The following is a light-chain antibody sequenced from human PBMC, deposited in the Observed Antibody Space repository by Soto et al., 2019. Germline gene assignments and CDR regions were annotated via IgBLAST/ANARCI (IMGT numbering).Light chain of an antibody. V-gene: IGLV1-44*01. CDR1: DSNVGSTA. Sequence: QAVVTQPPSASGAPGQRVTISCSGSDSNVGSTAVNWYQQVPGTAPKLLIFINNQRPSGVPDRFSGSNSGNTATLTISRVDAGDEADYFCQVWDSYSDHVVFGGGTKVTVL. J-gene: IGLJ2*01. CDR2: INN. CDR3: QVWDSYSDHVV.